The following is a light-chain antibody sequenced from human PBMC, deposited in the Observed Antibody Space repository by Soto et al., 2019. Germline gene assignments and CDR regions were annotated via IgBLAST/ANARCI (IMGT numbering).Light chain of an antibody. CDR1: ERISAW. CDR2: KAS. Sequence: DIQMTQSPSTLSAFVGDRVTITCRARERISAWLAWYQQKPGKPPKLMISKASTLESGVPSRFSGSGSGTDFTLTISGLQPEDAAIYYCQQYRSYSWTFGQGTKVEL. V-gene: IGKV1-5*03. J-gene: IGKJ1*01. CDR3: QQYRSYSWT.